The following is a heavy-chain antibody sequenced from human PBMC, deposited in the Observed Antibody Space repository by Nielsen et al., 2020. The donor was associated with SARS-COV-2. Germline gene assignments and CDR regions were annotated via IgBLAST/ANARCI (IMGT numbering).Heavy chain of an antibody. CDR1: GFTFSTYG. CDR3: AKDWTATVVVPSGGVDY. J-gene: IGHJ4*02. V-gene: IGHV3-30*18. CDR2: ISYDGRNK. D-gene: IGHD2-15*01. Sequence: GGSLRLSCAASGFTFSTYGMHWVRQAPGKGLEWVAAISYDGRNKYYVDSVKCRFTISRDNSKNTLYLQMSSLREEDTAVYYCAKDWTATVVVPSGGVDYWGQGTLVTVSS.